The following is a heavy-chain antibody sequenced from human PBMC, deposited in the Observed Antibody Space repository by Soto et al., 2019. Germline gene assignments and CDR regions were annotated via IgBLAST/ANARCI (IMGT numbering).Heavy chain of an antibody. CDR2: IKHDGSER. Sequence: EVQLVESGGGLVQPGGSLRLSCAASGFRFNTNWMSWVRQAPGKGLEWVANIKHDGSERNHVDSVRGRFTISIDNAKSSLYLQMNSLRVEDTAVYYCARELSWSGRDYWGQGNLVIVSP. CDR3: ARELSWSGRDY. V-gene: IGHV3-7*01. CDR1: GFRFNTNW. D-gene: IGHD3-10*01. J-gene: IGHJ4*02.